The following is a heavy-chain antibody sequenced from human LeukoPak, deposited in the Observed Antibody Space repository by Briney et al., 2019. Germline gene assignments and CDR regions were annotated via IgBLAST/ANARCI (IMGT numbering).Heavy chain of an antibody. V-gene: IGHV4-61*02. CDR2: IYTSGST. Sequence: SETLSLTCTVSGGSISSSSYYWSWIRQPAGKGLEWIGRIYTSGSTNYNPSLKSRVTMSVDTSKNQFSLKLSSVTAADTAVYYCARISRSYYLSDAFDIWGQGTMVTVSS. CDR1: GGSISSSSYY. CDR3: ARISRSYYLSDAFDI. J-gene: IGHJ3*02. D-gene: IGHD1-26*01.